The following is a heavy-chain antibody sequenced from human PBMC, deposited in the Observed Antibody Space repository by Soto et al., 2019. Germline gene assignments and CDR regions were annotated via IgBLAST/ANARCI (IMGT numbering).Heavy chain of an antibody. D-gene: IGHD2-15*01. V-gene: IGHV3-15*01. J-gene: IGHJ3*02. CDR2: IKSKTVGGTT. CDR1: GFTFSNAW. Sequence: EVQLVESGGGLVKPGGSLRLSCAASGFTFSNAWINWARQAPGKGLEWIGRIKSKTVGGTTDYAAPVKGRFTISRDDSKNTLYLQMNSLKTGDTAVYYCTTVKYCSDGSCYHPHDAFDIWGQGTMVTVSS. CDR3: TTVKYCSDGSCYHPHDAFDI.